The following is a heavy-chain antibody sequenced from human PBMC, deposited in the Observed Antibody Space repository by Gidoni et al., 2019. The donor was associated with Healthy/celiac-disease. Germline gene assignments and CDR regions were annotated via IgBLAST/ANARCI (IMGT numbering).Heavy chain of an antibody. Sequence: QVPLQQWGAGLLKPSETLSLTCAVYGGSFSGYYWSWIRQPPGKGLEWIGEINHSGSTNYNPSLKSRVNISVDTSKNQFSLKLSSVTAADTAVYYCARGTPLAMVLGVYNWFDPWGQGTLVTVSS. J-gene: IGHJ5*02. CDR3: ARGTPLAMVLGVYNWFDP. D-gene: IGHD3-10*01. CDR2: INHSGST. V-gene: IGHV4-34*01. CDR1: GGSFSGYY.